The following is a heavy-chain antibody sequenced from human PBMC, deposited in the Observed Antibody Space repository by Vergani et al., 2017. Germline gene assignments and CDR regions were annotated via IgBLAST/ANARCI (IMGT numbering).Heavy chain of an antibody. CDR3: ARGAGTLFQLPRRHAFDI. D-gene: IGHD2-2*01. J-gene: IGHJ3*02. CDR2: INHSGST. Sequence: QVQLQQWGAGLLKPSETLSLTCAVYGGSFSGYYWSWIRQPPGKGLEWIGEINHSGSTNYNPSLKSRVTISVDTSKNQFSLKLSSVTAADTAVYYCARGAGTLFQLPRRHAFDIWGQGTMVTVSS. CDR1: GGSFSGYY. V-gene: IGHV4-34*01.